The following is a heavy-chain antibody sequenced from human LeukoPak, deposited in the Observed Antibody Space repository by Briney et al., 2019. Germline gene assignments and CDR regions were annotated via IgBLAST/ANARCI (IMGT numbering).Heavy chain of an antibody. D-gene: IGHD3-10*01. CDR3: ARTEYYFDH. J-gene: IGHJ4*02. CDR1: GSSISSYY. CDR2: IFLSGST. Sequence: SETLSLTCTVSGSSISSYYWSWIRQPPGKGPEWIGYIFLSGSTKYNPSLQSRVTISIDTSKSQFSLRLNSVTAADTAVYYCARTEYYFDHWGRGTLVTVSS. V-gene: IGHV4-59*01.